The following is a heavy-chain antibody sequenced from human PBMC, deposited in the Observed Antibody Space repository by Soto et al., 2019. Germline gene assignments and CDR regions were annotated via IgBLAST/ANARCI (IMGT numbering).Heavy chain of an antibody. CDR2: ISTYSGDT. J-gene: IGHJ5*02. Sequence: ASVKVSCKASGYTFFTYYISWVRQAPGQGLEWMGWISTYSGDTKYAQKFQGRVTMTTDTSTTTAYLELRSLRSDDTAVYYCARHHGPTTSESWFDPWGQGTLVTVSS. CDR3: ARHHGPTTSESWFDP. V-gene: IGHV1-18*01. CDR1: GYTFFTYY. D-gene: IGHD5-12*01.